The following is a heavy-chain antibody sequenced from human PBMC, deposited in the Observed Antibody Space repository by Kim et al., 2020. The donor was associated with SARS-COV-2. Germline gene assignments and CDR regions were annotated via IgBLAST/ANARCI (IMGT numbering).Heavy chain of an antibody. CDR3: AREGGYDQLYYYYYGMDV. J-gene: IGHJ6*02. V-gene: IGHV3-20*01. CDR2: INWNGGST. CDR1: GFTFDDYG. D-gene: IGHD5-12*01. Sequence: GGSLRLSCAASGFTFDDYGMSWVRQAPGKGLEWVSGINWNGGSTGYADSVKGRFTISRDNAKNSLYLQMNSLRAEDTALYHCAREGGYDQLYYYYYGMDVWGQGPTVTVSS.